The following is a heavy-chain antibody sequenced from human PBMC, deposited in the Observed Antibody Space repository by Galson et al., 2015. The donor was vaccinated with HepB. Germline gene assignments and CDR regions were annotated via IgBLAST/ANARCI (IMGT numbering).Heavy chain of an antibody. CDR1: GFAFSSSP. CDR2: ISTSSTYI. D-gene: IGHD4-11*01. Sequence: SLRLSCAGSGFAFSSSPMKWVRQAPGKGLEWVSSISTSSTYIYYADSVKGRFTISRDNGKNSLYLQMNSLRADDTAVYYCARIGLQGRWYLDLWGGGALVTVSS. CDR3: ARIGLQGRWYLDL. V-gene: IGHV3-21*06. J-gene: IGHJ2*01.